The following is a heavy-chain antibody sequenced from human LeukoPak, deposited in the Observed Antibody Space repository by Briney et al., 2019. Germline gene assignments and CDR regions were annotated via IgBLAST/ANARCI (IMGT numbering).Heavy chain of an antibody. CDR1: GFTFSSYW. CDR2: INGDGSTT. V-gene: IGHV3-74*01. Sequence: GGSLRLSCAASGFTFSSYWMHWVRQAPGKGPLWVSHINGDGSTTNYADSVKGPFTISRDNAKNTLYLQMNSLRAEGTAVYYCAEAASVRGVSYWGQGTLVTVSS. CDR3: AEAASVRGVSY. J-gene: IGHJ4*02. D-gene: IGHD3-10*01.